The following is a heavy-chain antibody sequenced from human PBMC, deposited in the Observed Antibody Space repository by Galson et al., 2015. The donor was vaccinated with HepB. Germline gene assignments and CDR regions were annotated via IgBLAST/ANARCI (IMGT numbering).Heavy chain of an antibody. CDR1: GFTFSSYA. Sequence: SLRLSCAASGFTFSSYAMHWVRQAPGKGLEWVAVISYDGSNKYYADSVKGRFTISRDNSKNTLYLQMNSLRAEDTAVYYCARDFLPDGYNSNFDYWGQGTLVTVSS. V-gene: IGHV3-30*04. J-gene: IGHJ4*02. D-gene: IGHD5-24*01. CDR2: ISYDGSNK. CDR3: ARDFLPDGYNSNFDY.